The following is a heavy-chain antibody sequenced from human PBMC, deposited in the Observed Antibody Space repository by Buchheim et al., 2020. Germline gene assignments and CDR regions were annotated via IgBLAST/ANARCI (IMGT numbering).Heavy chain of an antibody. D-gene: IGHD1-26*01. V-gene: IGHV4-59*01. CDR1: GGSISSYY. Sequence: QVQLQESGPGLVKPSETLSLTCTVSGGSISSYYWSWIRQPPGKGLEWIGYIYYSGSTNYNPSLKSRVTISVDKSKNQFSLKLSSVTAADTAVYYCASIVGATQYFDYWGQGTL. CDR3: ASIVGATQYFDY. J-gene: IGHJ4*02. CDR2: IYYSGST.